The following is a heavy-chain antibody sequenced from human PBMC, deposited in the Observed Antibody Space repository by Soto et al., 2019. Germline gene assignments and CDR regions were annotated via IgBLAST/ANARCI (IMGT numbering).Heavy chain of an antibody. CDR3: ARYCSSTSCYALWYCEL. J-gene: IGHJ2*01. CDR2: IYYSGST. Sequence: QVQLQESGPGLVKPSETLSLTCTVSGGSISSYYWSWIRQPPGKGLEWIGYIYYSGSTNYNPSLKXRXTXPXXTSKNQFSLKLSSVTAADTAVYYCARYCSSTSCYALWYCELWGRGTLVTVSS. V-gene: IGHV4-59*08. CDR1: GGSISSYY. D-gene: IGHD2-2*01.